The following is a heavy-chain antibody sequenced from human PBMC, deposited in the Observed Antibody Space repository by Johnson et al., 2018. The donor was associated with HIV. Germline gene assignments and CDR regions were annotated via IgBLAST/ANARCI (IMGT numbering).Heavy chain of an antibody. CDR1: GFTFDDYG. V-gene: IGHV3-20*04. J-gene: IGHJ3*02. D-gene: IGHD1-26*01. CDR2: INWNGGST. CDR3: AKTYSGSNRDAFDI. Sequence: MQLVESGGGVVRPGGSLRLSCAASGFTFDDYGMSWVRQAPGKGLEWVSGINWNGGSTGYADSVKGRFTISRDNAKNSLYLQMNSLRAEDTAVYYCAKTYSGSNRDAFDIWGQGTMVTVSS.